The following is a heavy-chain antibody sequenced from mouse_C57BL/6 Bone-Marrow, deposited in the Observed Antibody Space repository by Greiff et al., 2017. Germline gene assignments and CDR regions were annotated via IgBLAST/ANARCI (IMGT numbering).Heavy chain of an antibody. CDR2: IYPRDGST. CDR3: ATTVFFDY. V-gene: IGHV1-85*01. CDR1: GYTFTSYD. Sequence: VKLMESGPELVKPGASVKLSCKASGYTFTSYDINWVKQRPGQGLEWIGWIYPRDGSTKYNEKFKGKATLTVDTSSSTAYMERHSLTSEDSAVYFCATTVFFDYWGQGTTLTVSS. J-gene: IGHJ2*01. D-gene: IGHD4-1*02.